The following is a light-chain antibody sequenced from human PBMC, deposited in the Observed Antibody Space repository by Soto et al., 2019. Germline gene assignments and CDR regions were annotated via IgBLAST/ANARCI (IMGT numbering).Light chain of an antibody. CDR3: QQYNNWPPFT. CDR1: QSVGSK. CDR2: DAS. Sequence: EIVMTQSPATLSVSPGEGASLSCRASQSVGSKLAWYQHKPGQAPRLLIYDASTRATGFPARFSGSGSGTEVTLTISSLQPEDFAVYYCQQYNNWPPFTFGPGTKVDIK. J-gene: IGKJ3*01. V-gene: IGKV3-15*01.